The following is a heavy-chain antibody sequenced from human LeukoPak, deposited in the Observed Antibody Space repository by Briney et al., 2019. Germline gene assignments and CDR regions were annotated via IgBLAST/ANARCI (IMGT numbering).Heavy chain of an antibody. Sequence: GASVKVSCKASGGTFSSYAISWVRQAPGQGLEWMGGIIPIFGTANYAQKLQGRVTMTTDTSTSTAYMELRSLRSDDTAVYYCARGPGGHNWFDPWGQGTLVTVSS. J-gene: IGHJ5*02. V-gene: IGHV1-69*05. CDR1: GGTFSSYA. CDR2: IIPIFGTA. D-gene: IGHD1-14*01. CDR3: ARGPGGHNWFDP.